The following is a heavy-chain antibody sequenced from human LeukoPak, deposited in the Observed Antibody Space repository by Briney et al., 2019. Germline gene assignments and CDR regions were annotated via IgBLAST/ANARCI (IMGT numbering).Heavy chain of an antibody. CDR2: TRNKANSYTT. Sequence: GGSLRLSCAASGFTFSDHYMDWVRQAPGKGLEWVGRTRNKANSYTTEYAASVKGRFTISRDDSKNSLYLQMNSLKTEDTAVYYCARSSDFWSGYLDYWGQGTLVTVSS. D-gene: IGHD3-3*01. V-gene: IGHV3-72*01. CDR1: GFTFSDHY. CDR3: ARSSDFWSGYLDY. J-gene: IGHJ4*02.